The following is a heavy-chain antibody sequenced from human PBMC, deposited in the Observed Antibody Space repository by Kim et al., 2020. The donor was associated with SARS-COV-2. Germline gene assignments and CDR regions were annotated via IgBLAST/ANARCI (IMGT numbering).Heavy chain of an antibody. CDR3: ASHDGYTYYYYYMDV. D-gene: IGHD5-18*01. J-gene: IGHJ6*03. V-gene: IGHV3-20*03. Sequence: DSVKGRFTISRDNAKNSLYLQMNSLRAEDTALYYCASHDGYTYYYYYMDVWGKGTTVTVSS.